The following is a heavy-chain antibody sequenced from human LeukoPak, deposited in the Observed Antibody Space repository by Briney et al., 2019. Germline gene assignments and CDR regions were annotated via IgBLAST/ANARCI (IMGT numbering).Heavy chain of an antibody. J-gene: IGHJ4*02. CDR2: IYYSGST. CDR3: ASLTGYGERAFDY. Sequence: SETLSLTCTVSGGSLSSYYWGWIRQPPGKGLEWIGSIYYSGSTYYNPSLKSRVTISVDTSKNQFSLKLSSVTAADTAVYYCASLTGYGERAFDYWGQGTLVTVSS. D-gene: IGHD4-17*01. CDR1: GGSLSSYY. V-gene: IGHV4-39*01.